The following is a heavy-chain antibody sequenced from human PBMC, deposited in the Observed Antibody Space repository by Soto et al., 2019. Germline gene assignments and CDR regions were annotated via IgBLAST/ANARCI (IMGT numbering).Heavy chain of an antibody. CDR3: AAGGGLPRYY. CDR2: IYHSGST. D-gene: IGHD5-12*01. V-gene: IGHV4-30-2*01. J-gene: IGHJ4*02. Sequence: QLQLQESGSGLVKPSQTLSLTCAVSGGSISSGGYSWSWIRQPPGKGLEWIGYIYHSGSTYYNPSHTGXGXIXXDRSKNPCSLKLSSVTAADPAVYYCAAGGGLPRYYWGQGTLVTVSS. CDR1: GGSISSGGYS.